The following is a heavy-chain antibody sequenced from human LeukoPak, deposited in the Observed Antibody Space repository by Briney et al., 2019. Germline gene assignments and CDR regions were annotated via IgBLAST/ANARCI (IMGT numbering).Heavy chain of an antibody. CDR3: ARASRQWLARWSDLDAFDI. Sequence: TSETLSLTCTVSGGSISSGGYYWSWIRQPAGKGLEWIGRIYTSGSTNYNPSLKSRVTMSVDTSKNQFSLKLSSVTAADTAVYYCARASRQWLARWSDLDAFDIWGQGTMVTVSS. CDR2: IYTSGST. J-gene: IGHJ3*02. D-gene: IGHD6-19*01. V-gene: IGHV4-61*02. CDR1: GGSISSGGYY.